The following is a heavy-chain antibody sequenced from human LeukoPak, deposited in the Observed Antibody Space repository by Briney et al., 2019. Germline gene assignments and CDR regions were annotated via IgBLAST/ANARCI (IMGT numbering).Heavy chain of an antibody. D-gene: IGHD3-10*01. CDR1: GGSISSYY. J-gene: IGHJ6*03. Sequence: PSETLSLTCTVSGGSISSYYWTWIRQSPGKGLEWIGYIYYSGSTNYSPSLKSRVTMSVDTSKTQFSLKLSSVTAADTAVYYCARGYGSGSYYLSGYYYYMDVWGKGTTVTVSS. CDR2: IYYSGST. CDR3: ARGYGSGSYYLSGYYYYMDV. V-gene: IGHV4-59*01.